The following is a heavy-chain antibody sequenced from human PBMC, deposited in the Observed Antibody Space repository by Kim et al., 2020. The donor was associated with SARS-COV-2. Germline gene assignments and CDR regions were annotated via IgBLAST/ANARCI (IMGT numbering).Heavy chain of an antibody. V-gene: IGHV1-69*13. D-gene: IGHD2-15*01. CDR1: GGTFSSYA. CDR3: ARGAEDIVVVVAANPTETDYYYYGMDV. J-gene: IGHJ6*02. Sequence: SVKVSCKASGGTFSSYAISWVRQAPGQGLEWMGGIIPIFGTANYAQKFQGRVTITADESTSTAYMELSSLRSEDTAVYYCARGAEDIVVVVAANPTETDYYYYGMDVWGQGTTVTVSS. CDR2: IIPIFGTA.